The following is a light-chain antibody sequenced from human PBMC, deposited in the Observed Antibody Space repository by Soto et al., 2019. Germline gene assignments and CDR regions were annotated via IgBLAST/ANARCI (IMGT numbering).Light chain of an antibody. CDR3: QQYYNSVLT. CDR2: AAS. Sequence: DIQMTPSPSSLYASLGDRVTITCRASQSISNFLNWVQHKTGNAPKVLISAASTLQSGVPPRFSDSESGTDFTLTISSLQPEDSASYYCQQYYNSVLTFCVGTKLDIK. CDR1: QSISNF. J-gene: IGKJ4*01. V-gene: IGKV1-39*01.